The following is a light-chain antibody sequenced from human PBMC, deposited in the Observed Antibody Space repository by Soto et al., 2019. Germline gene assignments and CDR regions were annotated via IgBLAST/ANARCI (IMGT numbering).Light chain of an antibody. CDR1: ETISSW. V-gene: IGKV1-5*03. CDR3: KQYDAWPLT. Sequence: DIEMTLSPSTLSGSVGDRVTIPCRASETISSWLAWYQQKPGKAPKLLIYKASTLKSGVQSRFSGSGSGTEFTLTISSLQPDDFAVYYCKQYDAWPLTFGGGTKVDIK. J-gene: IGKJ4*01. CDR2: KAS.